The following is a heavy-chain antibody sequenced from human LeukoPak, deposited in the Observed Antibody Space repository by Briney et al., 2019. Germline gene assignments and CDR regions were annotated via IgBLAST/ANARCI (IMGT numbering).Heavy chain of an antibody. CDR1: GITFSAYT. CDR3: ASDRSLIASLYYFDN. D-gene: IGHD3-22*01. J-gene: IGHJ4*02. V-gene: IGHV3-21*01. Sequence: GSLRLSCAASGITFSAYTMNWVRQAPGKGLEWVSSISGSGSYIFYADSVKGRFTISRDNAKNSLYLQMNSLRAEDTAVYYCASDRSLIASLYYFDNWGQGTLVTVSS. CDR2: ISGSGSYI.